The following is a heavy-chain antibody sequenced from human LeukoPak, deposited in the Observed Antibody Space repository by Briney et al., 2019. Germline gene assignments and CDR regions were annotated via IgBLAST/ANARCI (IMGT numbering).Heavy chain of an antibody. J-gene: IGHJ6*02. CDR2: ISSNGGST. V-gene: IGHV3-64*01. CDR3: ARVYGSYYYYGMDV. Sequence: PGGSLRLSCAASGFTFSSYAMHWVRQAPGKGLEYVSAISSNGGSTYYANSAKGRFTISRDNSKNTLYLQMGSLRAEDMAVYYCARVYGSYYYYGMDVWGQGTTVTVSS. D-gene: IGHD1-26*01. CDR1: GFTFSSYA.